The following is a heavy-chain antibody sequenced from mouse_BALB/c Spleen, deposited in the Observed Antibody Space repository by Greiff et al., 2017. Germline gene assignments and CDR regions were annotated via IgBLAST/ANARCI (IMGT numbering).Heavy chain of an antibody. Sequence: VQLQQSGAELVKPWASVKLSCTASGFNIKDTYMHWVKQRPEQGLEWIGRIDPANGNTKYDPKFQGKATITADTSSNTAYLQLSSLTSEDTAVYYCAVYYYGSSRDFFAYWGQGTLVTVSA. J-gene: IGHJ3*01. V-gene: IGHV14-3*02. CDR3: AVYYYGSSRDFFAY. CDR1: GFNIKDTY. D-gene: IGHD1-1*01. CDR2: IDPANGNT.